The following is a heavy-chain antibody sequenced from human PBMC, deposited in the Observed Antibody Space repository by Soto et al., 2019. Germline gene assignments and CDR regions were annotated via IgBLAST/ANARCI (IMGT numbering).Heavy chain of an antibody. CDR1: GYTFTSYG. D-gene: IGHD2-15*01. CDR2: ISAFNGNT. J-gene: IGHJ4*02. V-gene: IGHV1-18*01. Sequence: QVQLVQSGAEVKKPGASVKVSCKASGYTFTSYGISWVRQAPGQGLEWMGWISAFNGNTNYAQKLQGRVTMTTDTSTSTAYMELRSLRSDDTAVYYCARGYCSGGSCYPTDFDYWGQGTLVTVSS. CDR3: ARGYCSGGSCYPTDFDY.